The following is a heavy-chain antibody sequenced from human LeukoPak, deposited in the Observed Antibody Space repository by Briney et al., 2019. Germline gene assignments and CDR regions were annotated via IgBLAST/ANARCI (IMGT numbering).Heavy chain of an antibody. CDR1: GFTVSSNY. Sequence: GGSLRLSCAASGFTVSSNYMSWVRQAPGKGLKWVSVIYSGGSTYYADSVKGRFTISRDNSKNTLFLQVNSLRPEDTAVYYCARGRITMISEAFDIWGQGTMVTVSS. V-gene: IGHV3-66*01. D-gene: IGHD3-22*01. J-gene: IGHJ3*02. CDR3: ARGRITMISEAFDI. CDR2: IYSGGST.